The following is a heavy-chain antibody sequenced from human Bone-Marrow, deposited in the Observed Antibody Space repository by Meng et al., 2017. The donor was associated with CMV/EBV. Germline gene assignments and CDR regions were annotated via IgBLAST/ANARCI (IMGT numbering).Heavy chain of an antibody. CDR3: ARDGGSQGYCSSTSCWTKYYYYGMDV. J-gene: IGHJ6*02. V-gene: IGHV3-11*01. D-gene: IGHD2-2*01. Sequence: GESLKISCAASGFTFSDYYMSWIRQAPGKGLEWVSYISSSGSTIYYADSVKGRFTISWDNAKNSLYLQMNSLRAEDTAVYYCARDGGSQGYCSSTSCWTKYYYYGMDVWGQGTTVTVSS. CDR1: GFTFSDYY. CDR2: ISSSGSTI.